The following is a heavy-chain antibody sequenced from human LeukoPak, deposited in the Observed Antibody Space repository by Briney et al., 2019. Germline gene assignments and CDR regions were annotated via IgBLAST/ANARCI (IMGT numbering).Heavy chain of an antibody. V-gene: IGHV3-48*01. CDR2: ISDSSSPI. CDR1: GFTFSTYS. J-gene: IGHJ4*02. Sequence: PGRSLRLSCAASGFTFSTYSMNWVRQAPGKGLEWVSYISDSSSPIYYADSVKGRFIISRDNAKNSLYLQMNSLRAEDTAVYYCATNYYDSSGYYYPIDYWGQGTLVTVSS. D-gene: IGHD3-22*01. CDR3: ATNYYDSSGYYYPIDY.